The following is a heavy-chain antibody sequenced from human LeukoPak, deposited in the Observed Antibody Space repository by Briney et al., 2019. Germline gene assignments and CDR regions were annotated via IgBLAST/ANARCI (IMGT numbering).Heavy chain of an antibody. D-gene: IGHD5-12*01. J-gene: IGHJ4*02. V-gene: IGHV1-46*01. Sequence: ASVKVSCKASGYTFTSYYMHRVRQAPGQGLEWMGIINPSGGSTSYAQKFQGRVTMTRDTSTSTVYMELSSLRSEDTAVYYCARDSAADVDKDYWGQGTLVTVSS. CDR1: GYTFTSYY. CDR2: INPSGGST. CDR3: ARDSAADVDKDY.